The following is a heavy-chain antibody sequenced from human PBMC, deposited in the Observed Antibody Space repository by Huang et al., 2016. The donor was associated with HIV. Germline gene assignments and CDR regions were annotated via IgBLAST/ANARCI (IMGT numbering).Heavy chain of an antibody. J-gene: IGHJ5*02. CDR1: GGSFSGYY. Sequence: QVQLQQWGAGLLKPSETLSLTCAVYGGSFSGYYWSWIRQSPGRGLGWIGEINHSGSTNYNPSLKSRVTISVDTSKNQFSLKLSSVTAADTAVYYCAQQPDLDNWFDPWGQGTLVTVSS. D-gene: IGHD5-18*01. CDR3: AQQPDLDNWFDP. CDR2: INHSGST. V-gene: IGHV4-34*01.